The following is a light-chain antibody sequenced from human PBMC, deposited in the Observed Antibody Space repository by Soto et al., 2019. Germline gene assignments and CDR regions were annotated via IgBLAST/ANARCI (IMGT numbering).Light chain of an antibody. V-gene: IGLV2-14*01. J-gene: IGLJ2*01. CDR1: SSDGGGYNY. CDR2: EVS. Sequence: QSVLTQPASVSGSPGQSITISCTGTSSDGGGYNYVSWYQQHPGKAPKLMIYEVSNRPSGVSNRFSGSKSGNTASLTISGLQAEDEADYYCSSYTSSRTLYVVFGGGTKLTVL. CDR3: SSYTSSRTLYVV.